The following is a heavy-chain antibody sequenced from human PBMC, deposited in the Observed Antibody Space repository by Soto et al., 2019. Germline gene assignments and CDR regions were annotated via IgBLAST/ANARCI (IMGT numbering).Heavy chain of an antibody. V-gene: IGHV1-69*06. D-gene: IGHD1-26*01. CDR3: ARARGGSYSGEDAFDI. J-gene: IGHJ3*02. CDR1: GGTFSSYA. Sequence: SVKVSCKASGGTFSSYAISWVRQAPGQGLEWMGGIIPIFGTANYAQKFQGRVTITADKSTSTAYMELSSLRSEDTAVYYCARARGGSYSGEDAFDIWGQGTMVTVSS. CDR2: IIPIFGTA.